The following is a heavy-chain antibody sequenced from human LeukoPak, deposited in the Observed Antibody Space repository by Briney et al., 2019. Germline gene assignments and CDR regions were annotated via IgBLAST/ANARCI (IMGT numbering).Heavy chain of an antibody. V-gene: IGHV3-7*05. CDR3: ARILRLHTPRTFDI. CDR2: IHEDGSDK. Sequence: PGRSLRLSCAASGFTFSRYWMNWVRQAPGQGLEWVANIHEDGSDKYYVDSVKGWFTISRDNAKNSVYLQMNGLRAEDTAVYYCARILRLHTPRTFDIWGQGTMVTVSS. J-gene: IGHJ3*02. CDR1: GFTFSRYW. D-gene: IGHD5-24*01.